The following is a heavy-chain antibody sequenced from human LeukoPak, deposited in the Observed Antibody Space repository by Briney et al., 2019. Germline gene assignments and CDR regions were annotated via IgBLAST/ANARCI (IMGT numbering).Heavy chain of an antibody. J-gene: IGHJ6*03. V-gene: IGHV3-48*01. CDR1: GFTFSSYS. Sequence: PGGSLRLSCAASGFTFSSYSMNWVRQAPGKGLEWVSYISSSSSTIYYADSVKGRFTISRDNAKNSLYLQMNSLRAEDTAVYYCARRVYYMDVWGKGTTVTVSS. CDR2: ISSSSSTI. CDR3: ARRVYYMDV.